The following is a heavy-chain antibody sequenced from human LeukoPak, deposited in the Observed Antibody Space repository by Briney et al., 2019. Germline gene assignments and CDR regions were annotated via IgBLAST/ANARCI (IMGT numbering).Heavy chain of an antibody. J-gene: IGHJ4*02. CDR3: ARLPIAVTSPRFYFDY. CDR1: GGSLSGHY. Sequence: SETLSLTCTVSGGSLSGHYWGWIRQPPGKGLEWIGFIYYRGNIYYNPSLKSRVTMSVDTSRNQFSLKVHSMTAADTAVYYCARLPIAVTSPRFYFDYWGQGTLVTVSS. D-gene: IGHD6-19*01. V-gene: IGHV4-59*04. CDR2: IYYRGNI.